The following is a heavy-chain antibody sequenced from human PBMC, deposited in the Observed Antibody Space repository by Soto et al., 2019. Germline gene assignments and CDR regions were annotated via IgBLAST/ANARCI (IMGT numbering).Heavy chain of an antibody. CDR3: ARGYRISMVILTTNYFDS. D-gene: IGHD3-10*01. Sequence: GSLRLSCAASGINFNDYWMSWVRQSPGKGLEWIGEIHHSGSTNYNPSLKSRVTMSLDTSKNQFSLKLTSVTAADTAVYYCARGYRISMVILTTNYFDSWGQGAPVTVSS. J-gene: IGHJ4*02. CDR1: GINFNDYW. CDR2: IHHSGST. V-gene: IGHV4-34*01.